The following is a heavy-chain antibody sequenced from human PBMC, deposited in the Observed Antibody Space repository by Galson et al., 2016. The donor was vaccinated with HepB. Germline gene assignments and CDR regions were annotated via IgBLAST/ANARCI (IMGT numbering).Heavy chain of an antibody. J-gene: IGHJ5*02. CDR1: GASVTDYY. CDR2: LYISGTT. D-gene: IGHD3-10*01. Sequence: SETLSLTCAVSGASVTDYYWSWIRQPAGKGLEWVGRLYISGTTNYNPSLRSRVAMSVDTSANLFSLKLLSVTAADTAIYYCARVSPARDVWSREFYDHWGQGTPVTVSS. CDR3: ARVSPARDVWSREFYDH. V-gene: IGHV4-4*07.